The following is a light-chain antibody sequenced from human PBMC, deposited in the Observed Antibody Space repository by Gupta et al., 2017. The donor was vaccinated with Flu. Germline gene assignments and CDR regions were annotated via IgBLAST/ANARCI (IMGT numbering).Light chain of an antibody. J-gene: IGLJ2*01. V-gene: IGLV3-25*03. Sequence: PLFPCPPPSFPHHFLSCHQQKPGQAPVMVIYKDNRRPSGIPERFSGSSSGTTATLTISGVLAEDEADYYCQAVDRSSLSVVFGGGTKLTVL. CDR1: SFPHHF. CDR3: QAVDRSSLSVV. CDR2: KDN.